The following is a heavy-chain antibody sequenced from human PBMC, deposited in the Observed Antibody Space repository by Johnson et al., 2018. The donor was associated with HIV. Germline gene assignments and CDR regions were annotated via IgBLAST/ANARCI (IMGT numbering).Heavy chain of an antibody. V-gene: IGHV3-11*01. CDR2: ISSSGSTI. J-gene: IGHJ3*02. Sequence: QMQLVESGGGLVKPGGSLRLSCAASGFTFSDYYMSWIRQAPGKGLEWVSYISSSGSTIYYADSVTGRFTISRDTAKNSLYLQMNSLRAEDTALYYCARVVGYKYGSAGDNDAFDIWGQGTMVTVSS. CDR3: ARVVGYKYGSAGDNDAFDI. CDR1: GFTFSDYY. D-gene: IGHD5-18*01.